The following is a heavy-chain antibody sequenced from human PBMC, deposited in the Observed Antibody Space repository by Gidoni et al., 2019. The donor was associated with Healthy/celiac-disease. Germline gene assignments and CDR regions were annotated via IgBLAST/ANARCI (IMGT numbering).Heavy chain of an antibody. CDR3: ATCYGDYLKFQH. D-gene: IGHD4-17*01. V-gene: IGHV3-23*04. CDR2: ISGSGGST. J-gene: IGHJ1*01. CDR1: GFTFSSYA. Sequence: EVQLVASGGGLVQPGGSLRLSCAASGFTFSSYAMSWVRQAPGKGLGWVSAISGSGGSTYYADSVKGRFTISRDNSKNTLYLQMNSLRAEDTAVYYCATCYGDYLKFQHWGQGTLVTVSS.